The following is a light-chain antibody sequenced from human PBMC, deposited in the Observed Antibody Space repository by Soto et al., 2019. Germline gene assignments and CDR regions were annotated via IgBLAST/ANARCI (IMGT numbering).Light chain of an antibody. Sequence: QSALTQPASVSGSPGQSITVSCTGTSSDVGGYNYVSWYQQHPGIAPKLLIYGVTNRPSGVSPRFSGSKSGNTDSLTISGLQAEDEADYHCSSSTSASTLLYLFGTGTKVTVL. CDR3: SSSTSASTLLYL. CDR2: GVT. J-gene: IGLJ1*01. V-gene: IGLV2-14*01. CDR1: SSDVGGYNY.